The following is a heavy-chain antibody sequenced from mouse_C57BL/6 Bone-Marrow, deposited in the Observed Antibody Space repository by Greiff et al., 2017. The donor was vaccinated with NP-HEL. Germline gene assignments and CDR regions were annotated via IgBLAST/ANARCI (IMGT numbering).Heavy chain of an antibody. V-gene: IGHV3-6*01. CDR1: GYSITSGYY. CDR2: ISYDGSN. D-gene: IGHD1-1*01. Sequence: EVQLVESGPGLVKPSQSLSLTCSVTGYSITSGYYWNWIRQFPGNKLEWMGYISYDGSNNYNPSLKNRISIPRDTSTNQFFLKVNSVTTEDTATYYCARATTGVPDYWGQGTTLTVSS. J-gene: IGHJ2*01. CDR3: ARATTGVPDY.